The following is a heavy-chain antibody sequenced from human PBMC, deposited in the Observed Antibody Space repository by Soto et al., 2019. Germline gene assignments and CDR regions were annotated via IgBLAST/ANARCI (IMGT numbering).Heavy chain of an antibody. D-gene: IGHD3-9*01. Sequence: QVQLVQSGAEVKKPGASVKVSCKASGYTFTSYDINWVRQATGQGLEWMGWMNPNSGNTGYAQKFQGRVTMTRNTAISTAYMALSSLRSEDTAVYYCARGLPAYYDILTGYSSYYGMDVWGQGTTVTVSS. CDR1: GYTFTSYD. J-gene: IGHJ6*02. V-gene: IGHV1-8*01. CDR3: ARGLPAYYDILTGYSSYYGMDV. CDR2: MNPNSGNT.